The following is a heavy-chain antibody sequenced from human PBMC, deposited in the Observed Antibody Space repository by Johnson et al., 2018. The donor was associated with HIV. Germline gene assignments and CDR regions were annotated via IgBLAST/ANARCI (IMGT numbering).Heavy chain of an antibody. V-gene: IGHV3-30*04. D-gene: IGHD4-17*01. CDR1: ALSFSGYA. CDR3: TRDGDNGAFDI. Sequence: QVQLVESGGGLVQPGGSLRLSCTSALSFSGYAMHWVRQAPGKGLEWVAVISYDGSNKYYADSVKGRFTISRDNSKNTLYLQMNFLRAEDTAIYYCTRDGDNGAFDIWGQGTMV. CDR2: ISYDGSNK. J-gene: IGHJ3*02.